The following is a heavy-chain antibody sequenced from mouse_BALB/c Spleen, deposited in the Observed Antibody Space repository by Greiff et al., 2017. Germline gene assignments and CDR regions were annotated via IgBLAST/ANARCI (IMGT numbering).Heavy chain of an antibody. CDR2: ISDGGSYT. CDR1: GFTFSDYY. V-gene: IGHV5-4*02. Sequence: VQLKESGGGLVKPGGSLKLSCAASGFTFSDYYMYWVRQTPEKRLEWVATISDGGSYTYYPDSVKGRFTISIDNAKNNLYLQMSSLKSEDTAMYYCARAGSGYDYWGQGTTLTVSS. CDR3: ARAGSGYDY. D-gene: IGHD3-1*01. J-gene: IGHJ2*01.